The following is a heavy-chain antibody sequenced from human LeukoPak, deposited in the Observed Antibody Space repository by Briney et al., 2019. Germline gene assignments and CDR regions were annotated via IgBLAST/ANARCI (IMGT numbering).Heavy chain of an antibody. J-gene: IGHJ3*02. CDR1: GLTFSSHW. D-gene: IGHD6-19*01. V-gene: IGHV3-33*08. CDR3: ARSGYSSGWYSVGAFDI. CDR2: IWDDGSNK. Sequence: GGSLRLSCAASGLTFSSHWMHWVRQAPGKGLEWVAVIWDDGSNKYYADSVKGRFIISRDNSKNTVYLQMNSLRAEDTAVFYCARSGYSSGWYSVGAFDIWGQGTMVTVSS.